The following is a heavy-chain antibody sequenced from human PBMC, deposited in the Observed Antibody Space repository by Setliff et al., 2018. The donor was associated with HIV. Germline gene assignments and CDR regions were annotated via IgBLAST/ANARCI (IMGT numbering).Heavy chain of an antibody. CDR1: GASISDGTFY. J-gene: IGHJ3*02. D-gene: IGHD2-15*01. V-gene: IGHV4-61*09. Sequence: SQTLSLTCAVSGASISDGTFYWSWIRQPAGKGLEWIGHLYIRTGTTDYSPSLKGRVTISLDTSNNQFSLSLSSVTASDTAVYFCARSQETSVAATEIWGQGTMVTVSS. CDR2: LYIRTGTT. CDR3: ARSQETSVAATEI.